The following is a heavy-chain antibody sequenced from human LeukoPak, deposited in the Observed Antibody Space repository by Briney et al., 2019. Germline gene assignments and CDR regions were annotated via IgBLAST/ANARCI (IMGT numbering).Heavy chain of an antibody. D-gene: IGHD1-14*01. CDR2: ISYDGSNK. V-gene: IGHV3-30*19. CDR3: ARDRHDFNQGGSWFDP. CDR1: GFTFSSYG. Sequence: PGGSLRLSCAASGFTFSSYGMHWVRQAPGKGLEWVAVISYDGSNKYYADSVKGRFTISRDNSKNTLYLQMNSLRAEDTAVYYCARDRHDFNQGGSWFDPWGQGTLVTVSS. J-gene: IGHJ5*02.